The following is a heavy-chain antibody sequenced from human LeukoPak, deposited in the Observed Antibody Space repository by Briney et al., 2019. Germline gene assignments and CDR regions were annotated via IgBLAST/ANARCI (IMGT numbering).Heavy chain of an antibody. J-gene: IGHJ4*02. CDR3: ARGPLGYCSGSTCSNFDF. D-gene: IGHD2-15*01. Sequence: GGSLTLSCAASGFTFSNYAMHCVRQAPGKGLEWVAVISYDGNNKYYADSVKGRFTISRDNSKNTLYLQMNSLRAEDTAVYSCARGPLGYCSGSTCSNFDFWGQGTRVTVSS. CDR2: ISYDGNNK. CDR1: GFTFSNYA. V-gene: IGHV3-30-3*01.